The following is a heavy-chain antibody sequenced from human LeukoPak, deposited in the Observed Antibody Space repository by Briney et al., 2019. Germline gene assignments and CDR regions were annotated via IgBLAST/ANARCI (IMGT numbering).Heavy chain of an antibody. CDR3: ASFNYYGSGSYYRGFDY. CDR2: LSHSGST. J-gene: IGHJ4*02. D-gene: IGHD3-10*01. CDR1: AYSISSGYY. V-gene: IGHV4-38-2*02. Sequence: SETLSLTCTVSAYSISSGYYWGWIRQPPGKGLEWIGSLSHSGSTYYNPSLKSRVTISVDTSKNQFSLKLSSVTAADTAVYYCASFNYYGSGSYYRGFDYWGQGTLVTVSS.